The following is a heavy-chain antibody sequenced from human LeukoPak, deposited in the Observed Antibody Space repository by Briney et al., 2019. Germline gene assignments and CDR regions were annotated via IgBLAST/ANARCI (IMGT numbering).Heavy chain of an antibody. V-gene: IGHV3-30*02. Sequence: DPGGSLRLSCAASGLTFSTYGMHWVRQAPGKGLEWVAFIQFDGSDKFYAESVTGRFTISRDNSKNTLSLQMTTLRPDDTAVYFCVRDTSVGAAYFDFWGQGALVAVSS. D-gene: IGHD3-3*01. CDR1: GLTFSTYG. CDR3: VRDTSVGAAYFDF. CDR2: IQFDGSDK. J-gene: IGHJ4*02.